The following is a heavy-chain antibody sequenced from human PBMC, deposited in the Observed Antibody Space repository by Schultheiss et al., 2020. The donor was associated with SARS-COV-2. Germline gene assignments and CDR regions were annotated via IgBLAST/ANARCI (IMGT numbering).Heavy chain of an antibody. Sequence: GGSLRLSCAASGFTFSSYAMSWVRQAPGKGLEWVSAISGSGGSTYYADSVKGRFTISRDNAKNSLYLQMNSLRAGDTAVYYCARDGRTIFGVVIGSNFDYWGQGTLVTVSS. CDR1: GFTFSSYA. J-gene: IGHJ4*02. D-gene: IGHD3-3*01. V-gene: IGHV3-23*01. CDR2: ISGSGGST. CDR3: ARDGRTIFGVVIGSNFDY.